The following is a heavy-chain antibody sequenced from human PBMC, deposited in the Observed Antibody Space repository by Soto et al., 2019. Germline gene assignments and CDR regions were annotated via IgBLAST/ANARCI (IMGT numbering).Heavy chain of an antibody. CDR1: GFTFRNNA. Sequence: EVQLLESGGGLVQPGGSLRLSWAAPGFTFRNNAMTWSPQAQGKGLGWVSVISGSGGSTYYADSVKGRFTISRDNSKNTLYLQMNSLRAEDTAVYYCAKRTLTSCYPFDYWGQGALVTVSS. J-gene: IGHJ4*02. V-gene: IGHV3-23*01. D-gene: IGHD2-2*01. CDR2: ISGSGGST. CDR3: AKRTLTSCYPFDY.